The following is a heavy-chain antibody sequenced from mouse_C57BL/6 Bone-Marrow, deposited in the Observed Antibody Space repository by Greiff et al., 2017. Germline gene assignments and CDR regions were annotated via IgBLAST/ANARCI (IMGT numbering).Heavy chain of an antibody. Sequence: EVQLQQSGPELVKPGASVKISCKASGYTFTDYYMNWVKQSHGQSLEWIGDINPNNGGTSYNQKFKGKATLTVDKSSSTAYMELRSLTSEDSAVYYCARYTYDGYYGFAYWGQGTLVTVSA. CDR2: INPNNGGT. V-gene: IGHV1-26*01. D-gene: IGHD2-3*01. CDR1: GYTFTDYY. CDR3: ARYTYDGYYGFAY. J-gene: IGHJ3*01.